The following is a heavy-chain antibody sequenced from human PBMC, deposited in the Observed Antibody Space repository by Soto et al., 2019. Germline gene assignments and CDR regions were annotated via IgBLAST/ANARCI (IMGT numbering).Heavy chain of an antibody. CDR2: IYYSGST. Sequence: QVQLQESCPGLVKPSQTLSLTCTFYGGSISSGDYYWSWIRQPPGKGLERIGYIYYSGSTDYNPSLKSLVTISVDTSKNQFSLKLSSVTAADTAVYYCAGAPSLWFGMVWGQGTLVTVSS. D-gene: IGHD3-10*01. CDR3: AGAPSLWFGMV. J-gene: IGHJ4*02. V-gene: IGHV4-30-4*01. CDR1: GGSISSGDYY.